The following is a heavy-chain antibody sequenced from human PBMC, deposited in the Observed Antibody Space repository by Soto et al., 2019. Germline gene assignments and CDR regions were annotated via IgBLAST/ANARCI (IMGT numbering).Heavy chain of an antibody. CDR3: AKDDVVVVAARFDY. J-gene: IGHJ4*02. Sequence: LRLSCAASGFTFSSYGMHWVRQAPGKGLEWVAVIWYDGSNKYYADSVKGRFTISRDNSKNTLYLQMNSLRAEDTAVYYCAKDDVVVVAARFDYWGQGTLVIVSS. V-gene: IGHV3-33*06. CDR2: IWYDGSNK. D-gene: IGHD2-15*01. CDR1: GFTFSSYG.